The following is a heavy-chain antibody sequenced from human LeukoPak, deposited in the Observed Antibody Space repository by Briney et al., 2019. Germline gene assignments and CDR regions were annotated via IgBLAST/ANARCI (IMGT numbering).Heavy chain of an antibody. Sequence: TLSLTCTVSGGSISSGSYYWSWIRQPAGKGLEWIGRIYTSGSTNYNPSLKSRVTISVDTSKNQFSLKLSSVTAADTAVYYCAPQDDYGDYYWFDPWGQGTLVTVSS. CDR3: APQDDYGDYYWFDP. CDR2: IYTSGST. J-gene: IGHJ5*02. D-gene: IGHD4-17*01. V-gene: IGHV4-61*02. CDR1: GGSISSGSYY.